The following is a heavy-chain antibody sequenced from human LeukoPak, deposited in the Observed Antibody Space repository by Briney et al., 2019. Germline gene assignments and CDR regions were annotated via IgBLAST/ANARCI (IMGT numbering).Heavy chain of an antibody. CDR3: ASEDSRFDY. CDR2: ICGSGDAA. V-gene: IGHV3-23*01. Sequence: PGGAPRHSCAESGFTSSTSGMCWVCPAPGAGLEWVSVICGSGDAAYYADSVKGRFTISRDNSKNTVSLQMNSLRAENTATYYCASEDSRFDYWGQGTLVTVSS. D-gene: IGHD5-18*01. CDR1: GFTSSTSG. J-gene: IGHJ4*02.